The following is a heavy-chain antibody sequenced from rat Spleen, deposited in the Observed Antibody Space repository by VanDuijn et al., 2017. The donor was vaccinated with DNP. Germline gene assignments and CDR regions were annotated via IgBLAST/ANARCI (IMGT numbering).Heavy chain of an antibody. V-gene: IGHV2-63*01. CDR3: TRDPYGGYIFFDY. CDR1: GFSLTGNN. Sequence: VRLKESGPGLVQPSQTLSLTCTVSGFSLTGNNVHWVSQPPGKGLAWMGRKRYDGDTYYNSALKSRLSINRDTSKNQVFLKMNSLQTDDTASYYCTRDPYGGYIFFDYWGQGVMVTVSS. CDR2: KRYDGDT. J-gene: IGHJ2*01. D-gene: IGHD1-11*01.